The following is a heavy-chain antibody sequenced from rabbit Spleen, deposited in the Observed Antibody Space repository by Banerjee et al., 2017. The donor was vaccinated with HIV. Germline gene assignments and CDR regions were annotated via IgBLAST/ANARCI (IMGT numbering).Heavy chain of an antibody. V-gene: IGHV1S45*01. J-gene: IGHJ6*01. D-gene: IGHD4-1*01. CDR3: ARDLDDVIGWNFGW. CDR2: IDTGSRDFT. CDR1: GFDFSAYTF. Sequence: QEQLVESGGDLVQPGASLTLTCTASGFDFSAYTFMCWVRQAPGKGLEWIACIDTGSRDFTYYASWAKGRFTISKTSSTTVILQMTSLTVADTATYFCARDLDDVIGWNFGWWGPGTLVTVS.